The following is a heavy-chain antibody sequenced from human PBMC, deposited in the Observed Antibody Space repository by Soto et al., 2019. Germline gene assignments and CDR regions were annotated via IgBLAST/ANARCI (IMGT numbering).Heavy chain of an antibody. CDR2: IWYDGSNK. D-gene: IGHD6-13*01. Sequence: VQLVESGGGVVQPGRSLRLSCAASGFTFSSYGMHWVRQAPGKGLEWVAVIWYDGSNKYYADSVKGRFTISRDNSKNTLYLQMNSLRAEDTAVYYCARDTRIAAAGILDYWGQGTLVTVSS. CDR1: GFTFSSYG. CDR3: ARDTRIAAAGILDY. J-gene: IGHJ4*02. V-gene: IGHV3-33*01.